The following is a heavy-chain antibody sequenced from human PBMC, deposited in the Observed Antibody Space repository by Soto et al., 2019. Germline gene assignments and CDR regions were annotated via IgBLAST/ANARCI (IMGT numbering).Heavy chain of an antibody. CDR2: LYYNTNT. V-gene: IGHV4-61*01. CDR3: ARTYCTTTSCQAHGMDV. D-gene: IGHD2-2*01. Sequence: QVQLQESGPRLVKPSETLSLTCTVSGGSVNSGSYYWTWIRQPPGKGLEWIGYLYYNTNTNYNPSLKSRVTISVDTSKNPFSLKLRSVTAAETAGYYCARTYCTTTSCQAHGMDVWGQGTTVTVSS. CDR1: GGSVNSGSYY. J-gene: IGHJ6*02.